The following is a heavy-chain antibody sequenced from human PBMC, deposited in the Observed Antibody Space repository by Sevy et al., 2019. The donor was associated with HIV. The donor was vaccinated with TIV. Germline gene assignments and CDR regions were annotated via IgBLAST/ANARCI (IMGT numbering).Heavy chain of an antibody. J-gene: IGHJ4*01. V-gene: IGHV3-20*04. D-gene: IGHD2-21*02. CDR1: EFTFDDYG. CDR2: IIWNGGAT. CDR3: AREKSCGGDCYYFDY. Sequence: GGSLRLSCAASEFTFDDYGMSWVRQAPGKGLEWVSAIIWNGGATSYADSVKGRFSISRDNTKNSLYLQMNSLRAEDTAVYFCAREKSCGGDCYYFDYWGHGTLVTVSS.